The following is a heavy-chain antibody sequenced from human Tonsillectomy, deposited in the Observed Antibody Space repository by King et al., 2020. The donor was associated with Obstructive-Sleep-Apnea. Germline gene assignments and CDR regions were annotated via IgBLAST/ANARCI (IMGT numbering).Heavy chain of an antibody. Sequence: DVQLVESGGGLVQPGGSLRLSCAASGFTFSSYATSWVRQAPGKGLEWVSTIIGSGGSTYYADSVKGRFTISRDNSKNTLHLQMNSLRVEDTAVYYCAKGVGATGDYFDSWGQGTLVTVSS. V-gene: IGHV3-23*04. J-gene: IGHJ4*02. D-gene: IGHD1-26*01. CDR3: AKGVGATGDYFDS. CDR1: GFTFSSYA. CDR2: IIGSGGST.